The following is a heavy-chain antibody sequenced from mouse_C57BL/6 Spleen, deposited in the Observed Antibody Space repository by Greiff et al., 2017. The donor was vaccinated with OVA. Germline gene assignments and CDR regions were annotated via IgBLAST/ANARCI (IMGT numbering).Heavy chain of an antibody. CDR3: ARSNLYYFDY. J-gene: IGHJ2*01. CDR1: GYAFSSSW. D-gene: IGHD2-5*01. CDR2: IYPGDGDT. Sequence: VQLQESGPELVKPGASVKISCKASGYAFSSSWMNWVKQRPGKGLEWIGRIYPGDGDTNYNGKFKGKATLTADKSSSTAYMQLSSLTSEDSAVYFCARSNLYYFDYWGQGTTLTVSS. V-gene: IGHV1-82*01.